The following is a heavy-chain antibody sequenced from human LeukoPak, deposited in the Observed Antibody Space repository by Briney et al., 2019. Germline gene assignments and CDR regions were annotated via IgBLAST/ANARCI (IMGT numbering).Heavy chain of an antibody. CDR3: VRVKGSYFDY. J-gene: IGHJ4*02. CDR2: ISSSGSAI. Sequence: GGSLRLSCAASGFPLSSYSINWVRQAPGKGLEWVSYISSSGSAIYYVDSVKGRFTVSRDNAKNSLFLQMNSPKAEDTAVYYCVRVKGSYFDYWGQGALVTVSS. V-gene: IGHV3-48*01. D-gene: IGHD2-15*01. CDR1: GFPLSSYS.